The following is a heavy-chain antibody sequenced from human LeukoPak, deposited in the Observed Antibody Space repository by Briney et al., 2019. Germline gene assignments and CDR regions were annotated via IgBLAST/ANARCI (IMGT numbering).Heavy chain of an antibody. J-gene: IGHJ4*02. Sequence: PSETLSLTCSVSGGSISGYYWSWIRQPPGKGLEWIGEINHSGSTNYNPSLKSRVTISVDTSKNQFSLKLSSVTAADTAVYYCAREIYYDSSAYDYWGQGTLVTVSS. V-gene: IGHV4-34*01. D-gene: IGHD3-22*01. CDR2: INHSGST. CDR1: GGSISGYY. CDR3: AREIYYDSSAYDY.